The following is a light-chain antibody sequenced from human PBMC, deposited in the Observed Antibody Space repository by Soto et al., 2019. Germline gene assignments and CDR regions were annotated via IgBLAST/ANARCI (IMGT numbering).Light chain of an antibody. V-gene: IGKV2-28*01. Sequence: DIVMTQSPLSLPVTPGEPASISCRSSQSLLYSNGYNYLDWYLQKPGQSPQLLIYLGSNRASGVPERFSGSGSGTDFTLKISRVEAEDVGVYYCMQALQTPRTFGQGTKVEIK. CDR1: QSLLYSNGYNY. J-gene: IGKJ1*01. CDR2: LGS. CDR3: MQALQTPRT.